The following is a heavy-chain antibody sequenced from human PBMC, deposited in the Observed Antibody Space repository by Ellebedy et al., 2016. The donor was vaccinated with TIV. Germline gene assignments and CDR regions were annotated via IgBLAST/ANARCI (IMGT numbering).Heavy chain of an antibody. CDR1: GFNVLSNN. J-gene: IGHJ4*02. V-gene: IGHV3-53*01. Sequence: GESLKISCAASGFNVLSNNMNWVRQAPRKGLEWVSVIYDGGSTFYAGSVKGRFTVSRDTSKNTLYLRVNSLRAEDTAVYYCAKDFIYGDYADFWGQGTLVTVSS. CDR2: IYDGGST. D-gene: IGHD4-17*01. CDR3: AKDFIYGDYADF.